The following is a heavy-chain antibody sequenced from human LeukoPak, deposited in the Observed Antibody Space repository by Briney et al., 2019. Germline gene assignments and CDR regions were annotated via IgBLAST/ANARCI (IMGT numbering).Heavy chain of an antibody. CDR1: GGSISSSNW. J-gene: IGHJ5*02. Sequence: PSETLPLTCAVSGGSISSSNWWSWVRQPPGKGLEWIGEIYHSGSTNYNPSLKSRATISVDKSKNQFSLKLSSVTAADTAVYYCVMGGSSGYNWFDPWGQGTLVTVSS. D-gene: IGHD6-19*01. CDR2: IYHSGST. CDR3: VMGGSSGYNWFDP. V-gene: IGHV4-4*02.